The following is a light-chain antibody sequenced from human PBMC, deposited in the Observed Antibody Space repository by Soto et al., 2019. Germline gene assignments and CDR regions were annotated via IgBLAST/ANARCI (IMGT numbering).Light chain of an antibody. V-gene: IGLV2-8*01. CDR2: EVT. Sequence: QSVLTQPPSASGSPGQSVTISCTGTSSDVGGYDFVSWYQQHPGKAPKLVIYEVTRRPSGVPDRFSGSKSGNTASLTVSGLQAEDEAVYYCRSYAGSTIFGGGTKLAVL. CDR3: RSYAGSTI. CDR1: SSDVGGYDF. J-gene: IGLJ2*01.